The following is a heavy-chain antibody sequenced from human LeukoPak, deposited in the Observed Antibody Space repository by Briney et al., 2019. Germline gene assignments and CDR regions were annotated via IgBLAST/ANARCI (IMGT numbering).Heavy chain of an antibody. CDR1: GLTVSSNY. J-gene: IGHJ5*02. V-gene: IGHV3-53*01. CDR2: IYTGGNS. Sequence: PGGSLRLSCAASGLTVSSNYMGWVRQAPGMGLEWVSVIYTGGNSYYADCLRGRFTISRDNSKNTLYLQMNSLIADNTAVYYCARGRSSTSFWDLWGQGTQVTVSS. CDR3: ARGRSSTSFWDL. D-gene: IGHD2-2*01.